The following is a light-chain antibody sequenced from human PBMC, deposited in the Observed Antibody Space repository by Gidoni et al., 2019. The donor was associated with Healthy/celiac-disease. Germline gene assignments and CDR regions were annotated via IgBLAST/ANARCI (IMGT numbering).Light chain of an antibody. V-gene: IGKV4-1*01. Sequence: DIVMFQYPDSLAVSLGERATINCKSSQSVLYSSNNKNYLAWYQQKPGQPAKLLIYWASTRESGVPERFRGSGCGTDFTLLIISLQAEDVAVYYCQQYYSTPWPFXQXTKVEIK. CDR1: QSVLYSSNNKNY. CDR3: QQYYSTPWP. J-gene: IGKJ1*01. CDR2: WAS.